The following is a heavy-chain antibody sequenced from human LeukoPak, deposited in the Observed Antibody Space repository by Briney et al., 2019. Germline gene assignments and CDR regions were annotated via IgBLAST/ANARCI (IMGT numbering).Heavy chain of an antibody. CDR1: GFTFSSYA. J-gene: IGHJ4*02. CDR2: ISYDGSNK. D-gene: IGHD3-22*01. CDR3: ARALFLGDYYYDSSGYYPGDY. Sequence: GRSLRLSCAVSGFTFSSYAMHWVRQAPGKGLEWVAVISYDGSNKYYADSVKGRFTISRDNSKNTLYLQMNSLRAEDTAVYYCARALFLGDYYYDSSGYYPGDYWGQGTLVTVSS. V-gene: IGHV3-30*01.